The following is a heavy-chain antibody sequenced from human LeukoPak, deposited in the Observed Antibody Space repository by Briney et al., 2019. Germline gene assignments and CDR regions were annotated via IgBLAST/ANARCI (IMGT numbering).Heavy chain of an antibody. CDR1: GFTFSSYW. J-gene: IGHJ4*02. CDR2: INRDGSSA. D-gene: IGHD5-18*01. Sequence: GGSLRLSCAASGFTFSSYWMHWVRQSPGRGPVWVSRINRDGSSANYADSVKGRFTISRDNAKNTLYLQMNSLRAEDTAVYYCARRVSAKSLDYWGQGTLVTVSS. CDR3: ARRVSAKSLDY. V-gene: IGHV3-74*01.